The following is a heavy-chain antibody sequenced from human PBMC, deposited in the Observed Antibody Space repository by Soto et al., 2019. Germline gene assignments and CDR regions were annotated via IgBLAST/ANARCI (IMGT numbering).Heavy chain of an antibody. CDR1: GFTFSSYW. J-gene: IGHJ6*02. D-gene: IGHD6-13*01. V-gene: IGHV3-74*01. CDR3: ARGGIAAAGRFGMDV. CDR2: INSDGSST. Sequence: TGGSLRLSCAASGFTFSSYWMHWVRQAPGKGLVWVSRINSDGSSTSYADSVKGRFTISRDNAKNTLYLQMNSLRAEDTAVYYCARGGIAAAGRFGMDVWGQGTTVTVSS.